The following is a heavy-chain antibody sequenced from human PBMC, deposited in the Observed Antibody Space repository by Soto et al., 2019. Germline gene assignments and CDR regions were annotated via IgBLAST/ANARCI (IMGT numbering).Heavy chain of an antibody. D-gene: IGHD3-22*01. CDR3: AKDRSRRYYYDSSGDYGMDV. CDR1: GFTFSSYA. J-gene: IGHJ6*02. Sequence: GGSLRLSCAASGFTFSSYAMSWVRQAPGKGLEWVSAISGSGGSTYYADSVKGRFTISRDNSKNTLYLQMNSLRAEDTAVHYCAKDRSRRYYYDSSGDYGMDVWGQGTTVTVSS. CDR2: ISGSGGST. V-gene: IGHV3-23*01.